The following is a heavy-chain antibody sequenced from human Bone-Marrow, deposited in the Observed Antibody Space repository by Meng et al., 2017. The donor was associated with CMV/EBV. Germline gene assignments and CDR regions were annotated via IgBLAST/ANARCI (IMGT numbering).Heavy chain of an antibody. D-gene: IGHD1-26*01. Sequence: GESLKISCAASGFTFSSYWMSWVRQAPGKGLEWVANIKQDGSEKYYVDSVKGRFTISRDNAKNSLYLQMNSLRAEDTAVYYCTRESFDGSYYTPWGQGTLVTVSS. J-gene: IGHJ5*02. CDR2: IKQDGSEK. CDR3: TRESFDGSYYTP. CDR1: GFTFSSYW. V-gene: IGHV3-7*01.